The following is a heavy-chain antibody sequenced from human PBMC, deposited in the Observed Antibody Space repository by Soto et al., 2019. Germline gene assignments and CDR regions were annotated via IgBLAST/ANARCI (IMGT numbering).Heavy chain of an antibody. CDR3: AKGPLFPGYSSSWPFDY. J-gene: IGHJ4*02. CDR2: ISGSGGST. D-gene: IGHD6-13*01. CDR1: GFTFSSYA. V-gene: IGHV3-23*01. Sequence: GGSLRLSCAASGFTFSSYAMSWVRQAPGKGLEWVSAISGSGGSTYYADSVKGRFTISRDNSKNTLYLQMNSLRAEDTAVYYCAKGPLFPGYSSSWPFDYWGQGTLVTVSS.